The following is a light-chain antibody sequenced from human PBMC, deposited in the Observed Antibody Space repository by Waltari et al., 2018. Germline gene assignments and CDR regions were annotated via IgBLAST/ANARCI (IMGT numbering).Light chain of an antibody. J-gene: IGKJ5*01. CDR3: MQGTHWPPIT. CDR1: QSLIYSDGNTK. Sequence: DVVMTQSPLSLPVNIGQPASISCRSSQSLIYSDGNTKLNWVQQRPRQSLRRLIYKGSTRYFGVPDRFSGSGSGTDFTLKISRVEAEDVGVYYCMQGTHWPPITFGQGTRLEIK. V-gene: IGKV2-30*01. CDR2: KGS.